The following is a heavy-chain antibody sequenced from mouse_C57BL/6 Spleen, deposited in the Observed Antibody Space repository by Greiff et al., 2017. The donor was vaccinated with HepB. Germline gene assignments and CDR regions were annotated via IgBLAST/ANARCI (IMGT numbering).Heavy chain of an antibody. CDR1: GISITTGNYR. Sequence: EVKLMESGPGLVKPSQTVFLTCTVTGISITTGNYRWSWIRQFPGNKLEWIGYIYYSGTITYNPSLTSRTTITRDTPKNQFFLEMNSLTAEDTATYYCARDGYDTGYAMDYWGQGTSVTVSS. D-gene: IGHD2-2*01. CDR2: IYYSGTI. CDR3: ARDGYDTGYAMDY. V-gene: IGHV3-5*01. J-gene: IGHJ4*01.